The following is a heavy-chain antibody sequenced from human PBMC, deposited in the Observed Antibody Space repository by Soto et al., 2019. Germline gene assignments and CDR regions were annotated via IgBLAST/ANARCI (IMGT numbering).Heavy chain of an antibody. V-gene: IGHV2-70*01. CDR3: ARIKTGLSGSYYLFDY. D-gene: IGHD1-26*01. CDR1: GFSLSTSGMC. Sequence: GSGPTLVNPTQTLTLTCTFSGFSLSTSGMCVSWIRQPPGKALEWLALIDWDDDKYYSTSLKTRLTISKDTSKNQVVLTMTNMEPVDTATYYCARIKTGLSGSYYLFDYWGQGTLVTVSS. J-gene: IGHJ4*02. CDR2: IDWDDDK.